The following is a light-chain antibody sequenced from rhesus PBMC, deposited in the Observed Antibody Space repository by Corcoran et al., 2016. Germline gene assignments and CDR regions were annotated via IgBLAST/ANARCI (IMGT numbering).Light chain of an antibody. CDR3: QQFNNWYS. CDR1: QSVSSY. CDR2: GAS. V-gene: IGKV3S9*01. Sequence: EIVMTQSPATLSLSPGERATLSCRGSQSVSSYVAWNQQKPEQAPRLLIYGASSKATGIPDRFSGGGSGTEFTLIISSLEPGYVGIYYCQQFNNWYSFGQETKVELE. J-gene: IGKJ2*01.